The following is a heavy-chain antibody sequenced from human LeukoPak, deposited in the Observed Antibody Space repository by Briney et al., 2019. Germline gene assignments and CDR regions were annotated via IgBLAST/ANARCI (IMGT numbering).Heavy chain of an antibody. CDR1: GGSISSYY. Sequence: SETLSLTCTVSGGSISSYYWSWIRQPAGKGLEWIGRIYTSGSTNYNPSLKSRVTMSVDTSKNQFSLKLSSVTAADTAVYYCARVAAAAPPPYYYYYYMDVWGKGTMVTVSS. D-gene: IGHD6-13*01. J-gene: IGHJ6*03. CDR3: ARVAAAAPPPYYYYYYMDV. V-gene: IGHV4-4*07. CDR2: IYTSGST.